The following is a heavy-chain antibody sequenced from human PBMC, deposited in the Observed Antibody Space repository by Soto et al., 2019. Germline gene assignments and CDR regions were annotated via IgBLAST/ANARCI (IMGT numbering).Heavy chain of an antibody. CDR3: ARGLVYTAMATGYFDY. CDR2: IYSGGST. J-gene: IGHJ4*02. V-gene: IGHV3-53*01. CDR1: GFTVSSNY. D-gene: IGHD5-18*01. Sequence: GGSLRLSCAASGFTVSSNYMSWVRQAPGKGLEWVSVIYSGGSTYYADSVKGRFTISRDNSKNTLYLQMNSLRAEDMSVYYCARGLVYTAMATGYFDYWGQGTLVTVSS.